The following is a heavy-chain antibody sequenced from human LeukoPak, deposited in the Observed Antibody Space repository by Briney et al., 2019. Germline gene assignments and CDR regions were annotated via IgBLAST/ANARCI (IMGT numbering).Heavy chain of an antibody. Sequence: GSLRLSCAASGFTFSTYVMQWVRQAPGKGLEYVSAITGDGGYTYYANSVKGRFTISRDNSKKTLYLQMGSLRADDMAVYYCARVSTNDRRNAFDIWGQGTMVTVSS. CDR2: ITGDGGYT. D-gene: IGHD2-8*01. J-gene: IGHJ3*02. V-gene: IGHV3-64*01. CDR3: ARVSTNDRRNAFDI. CDR1: GFTFSTYV.